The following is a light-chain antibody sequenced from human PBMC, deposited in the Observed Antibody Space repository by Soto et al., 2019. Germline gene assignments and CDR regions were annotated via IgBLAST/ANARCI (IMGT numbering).Light chain of an antibody. CDR3: AAWDDRLKGYV. CDR1: SSNIGSNS. V-gene: IGLV1-44*01. J-gene: IGLJ1*01. Sequence: QSVLSQPPSTSGTPGQGVTISCSGRSSNIGSNSVNWYQQVPGTAPKLIIYGNNKRPSGVPDRFSGSKSGTSASLASSGLRSEDEADYYCAAWDDRLKGYVFGTGPKVTVL. CDR2: GNN.